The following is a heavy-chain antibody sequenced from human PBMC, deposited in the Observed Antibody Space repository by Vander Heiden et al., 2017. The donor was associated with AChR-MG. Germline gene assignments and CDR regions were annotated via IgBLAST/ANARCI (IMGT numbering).Heavy chain of an antibody. CDR1: GYTFTSYV. Sequence: QVQLVQSGAEVKKPVASVQVPCKASGYTFTSYVISWVRQAPGQGLEWMGWISAYNGNTNYAQKLQGRVTMTTDTSTSTAYMELRSLRSDDTAVYYCARPGIAYSSGWSYYFDYWGQGTLVTVSS. CDR3: ARPGIAYSSGWSYYFDY. D-gene: IGHD6-19*01. J-gene: IGHJ4*02. V-gene: IGHV1-18*01. CDR2: ISAYNGNT.